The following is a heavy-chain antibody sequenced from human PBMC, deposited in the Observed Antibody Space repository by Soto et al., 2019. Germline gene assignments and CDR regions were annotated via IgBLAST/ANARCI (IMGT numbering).Heavy chain of an antibody. CDR2: IIPIFGTA. CDR1: GGTFSSYA. V-gene: IGHV1-69*06. J-gene: IGHJ4*02. Sequence: QVQLVQSGAEVKKPGSSVKVSCKASGGTFSSYAISWVRQAPGQGLEWMGGIIPIFGTANYAQKFQGRVTITADKSTITAYMELSSLRSEDTAVYYCARATYYYDSSGYTHFDYWGQGTLVTVSS. D-gene: IGHD3-22*01. CDR3: ARATYYYDSSGYTHFDY.